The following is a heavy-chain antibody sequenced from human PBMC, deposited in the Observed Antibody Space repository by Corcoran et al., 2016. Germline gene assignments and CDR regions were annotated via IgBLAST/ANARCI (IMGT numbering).Heavy chain of an antibody. V-gene: IGHV1-69*06. CDR1: GGTFSSYA. CDR2: IIPIFGTA. J-gene: IGHJ4*02. CDR3: ARVQNTKYCRSTSCYTEGYYFDY. D-gene: IGHD2-2*02. Sequence: QVQLVQSGAEVKKPGSSVKVSCKASGGTFSSYAISWVRQAPGQGLEWMGGIIPIFGTANYAQKFQGRVTITADKSTSTAYMELSSLRSEDTAVYYWARVQNTKYCRSTSCYTEGYYFDYWGQGTLVTVSS.